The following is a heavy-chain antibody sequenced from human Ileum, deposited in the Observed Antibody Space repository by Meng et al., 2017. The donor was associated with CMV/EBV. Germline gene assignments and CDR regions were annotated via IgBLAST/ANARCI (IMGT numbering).Heavy chain of an antibody. CDR1: GFTVSSNY. J-gene: IGHJ6*02. D-gene: IGHD5-18*01. CDR3: ASENTAYWGFYYYGMDV. Sequence: GGSLRLSCAASGFTVSSNYMSWVRQAPGKGLEWVSVIYSGGSTYYADSVKGRFTISRDNSKNTLYLQMNSLRAEDTAVYYCASENTAYWGFYYYGMDVWGQGITVTVSS. CDR2: IYSGGST. V-gene: IGHV3-66*02.